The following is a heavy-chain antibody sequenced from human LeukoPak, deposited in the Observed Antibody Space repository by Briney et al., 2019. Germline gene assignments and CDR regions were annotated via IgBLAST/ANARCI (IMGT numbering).Heavy chain of an antibody. D-gene: IGHD3-22*01. Sequence: GGSLRLSCAASGFTFSSYAMSWARQAPGKGLEWVSGISGSGGSTYYADSVKGRFTISRDNSKNTLYLQMNSLRAEDTAAYYCAKALYDSSGYYSFDYWGQGTLVTVSS. J-gene: IGHJ4*02. CDR1: GFTFSSYA. CDR3: AKALYDSSGYYSFDY. CDR2: ISGSGGST. V-gene: IGHV3-23*01.